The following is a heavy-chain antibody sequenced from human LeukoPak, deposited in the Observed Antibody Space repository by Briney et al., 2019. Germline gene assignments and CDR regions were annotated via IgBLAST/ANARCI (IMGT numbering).Heavy chain of an antibody. J-gene: IGHJ3*02. V-gene: IGHV3-30*03. Sequence: GGSPRLSCAASGFTYSTYGMHWVRQAPGEGLEWVAGISYDGSNTYYVDSVKGRCTISRDKSKNTLYLQMNSLRAEDTAVYYCARSPHNFYYDSSGYHPLDTFDMWGQGTMVTVSS. CDR3: ARSPHNFYYDSSGYHPLDTFDM. D-gene: IGHD3-22*01. CDR2: ISYDGSNT. CDR1: GFTYSTYG.